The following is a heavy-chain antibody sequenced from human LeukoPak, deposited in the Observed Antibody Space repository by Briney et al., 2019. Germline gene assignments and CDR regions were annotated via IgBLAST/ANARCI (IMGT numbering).Heavy chain of an antibody. J-gene: IGHJ4*02. CDR3: ARRTSGYSYGPSDY. D-gene: IGHD5-18*01. Sequence: GGSLRLSCAASGFTFSAYSMNWVRQAPGKGLEWVSAISGSGGSTYYADSVKGRFTISRDNSKNTLYLQMNSLRAEDTAVYYCARRTSGYSYGPSDYWGQGTLVTVSS. V-gene: IGHV3-23*01. CDR1: GFTFSAYS. CDR2: ISGSGGST.